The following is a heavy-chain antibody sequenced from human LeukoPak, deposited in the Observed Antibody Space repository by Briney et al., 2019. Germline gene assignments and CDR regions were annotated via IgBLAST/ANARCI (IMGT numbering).Heavy chain of an antibody. CDR1: GGTFSSYT. Sequence: GSSVKVSCKASGGTFSSYTISWVRQAPGLGLEWMGRIIPILGIANYAQKFQGRVTITAAKSTSTDYLELSRLRSEDTGVYYCARDLELGDPLDYWGQGTLVTVPS. J-gene: IGHJ4*02. CDR2: IIPILGIA. CDR3: ARDLELGDPLDY. V-gene: IGHV1-69*04. D-gene: IGHD3-16*01.